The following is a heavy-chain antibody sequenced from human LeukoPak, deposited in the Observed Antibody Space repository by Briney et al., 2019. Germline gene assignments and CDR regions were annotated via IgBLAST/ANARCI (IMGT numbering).Heavy chain of an antibody. Sequence: GGSLRLSCAASGFTFSSYSMNWVRQAPGKGLEWVSYISSSSSTIYYAGSVKGRFTISRDNAKNSLFLQMNSLRAEDTAVYYCARSRGSSGCYPFDYWGPGTPVPVSS. CDR3: ARSRGSSGCYPFDY. J-gene: IGHJ4*02. CDR2: ISSSSSTI. D-gene: IGHD1-26*01. CDR1: GFTFSSYS. V-gene: IGHV3-48*01.